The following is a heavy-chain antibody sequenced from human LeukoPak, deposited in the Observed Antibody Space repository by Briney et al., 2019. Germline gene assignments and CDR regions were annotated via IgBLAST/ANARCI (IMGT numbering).Heavy chain of an antibody. CDR3: ARGDYYGSGSYEYYFDY. CDR1: GGSISSGGYY. CDR2: IYYSGST. Sequence: PSETLSLTCTVPGGSISSGGYYWSWIRQHPGKGLEWIGYIYYSGSTYYNPSLKSRVTISVDTSKNQFSLKLSSVTAADTAVYYCARGDYYGSGSYEYYFDYWGQGTLVTVSS. J-gene: IGHJ4*02. V-gene: IGHV4-31*03. D-gene: IGHD3-10*01.